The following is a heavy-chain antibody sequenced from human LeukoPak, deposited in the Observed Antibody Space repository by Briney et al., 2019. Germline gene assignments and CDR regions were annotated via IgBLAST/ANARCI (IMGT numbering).Heavy chain of an antibody. D-gene: IGHD3-3*01. J-gene: IGHJ5*02. CDR1: GYTFTSYG. V-gene: IGHV1-18*01. CDR2: ISAYNGNT. CDR3: ARDRGWHYDFWSGTGGWFDP. Sequence: ASVKVSCKASGYTFTSYGISWVRQAPGQGLEWMGWISAYNGNTNYAQKLQGRVTMTTDTSTSTAYMELRSLRSDDTAVYYCARDRGWHYDFWSGTGGWFDPWGQGTLVTVSS.